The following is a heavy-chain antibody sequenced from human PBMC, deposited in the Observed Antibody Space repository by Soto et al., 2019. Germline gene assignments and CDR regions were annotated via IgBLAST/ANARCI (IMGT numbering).Heavy chain of an antibody. J-gene: IGHJ4*02. CDR3: ARGYYYPREYYFDY. Sequence: SETLSLTCTVSGGSISSYYWSWIRQPPGKGLEWIGYIYYSGSTNYNPSLKSRVTISLNTSKNQFSLNLRSVTAADTAVYYCARGYYYPREYYFDYWGQGALVTVSS. V-gene: IGHV4-59*08. CDR1: GGSISSYY. CDR2: IYYSGST. D-gene: IGHD3-22*01.